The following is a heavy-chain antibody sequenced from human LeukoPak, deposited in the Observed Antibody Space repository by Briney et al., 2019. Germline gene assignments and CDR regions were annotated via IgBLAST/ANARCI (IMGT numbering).Heavy chain of an antibody. CDR1: GASVNTSPYY. J-gene: IGHJ4*02. Sequence: SETLSLTCTVSGASVNTSPYYWSWIRQPPGKGLEYIGYISYRGSTDYNPSLNSRVTISVDTSKNQFSLKLSSVTAADTAVYYCAREPFNYWGQGTLVTVSS. CDR2: ISYRGST. CDR3: AREPFNY. V-gene: IGHV4-61*01.